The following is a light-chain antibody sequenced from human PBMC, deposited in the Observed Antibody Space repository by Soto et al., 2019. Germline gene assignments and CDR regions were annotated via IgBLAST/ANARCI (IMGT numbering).Light chain of an antibody. CDR1: QGISSL. CDR3: QQANSFPLT. V-gene: IGKV1-12*01. Sequence: DIQMTQSPSSVSASVGDRVTITCRASQGISSLFAWYQQKPGKAPNLLIHTASSLQSGVPSRFSGSGSETDFTLTISSLQPEDFATYYCQQANSFPLTFGGGTKVEIK. J-gene: IGKJ4*01. CDR2: TAS.